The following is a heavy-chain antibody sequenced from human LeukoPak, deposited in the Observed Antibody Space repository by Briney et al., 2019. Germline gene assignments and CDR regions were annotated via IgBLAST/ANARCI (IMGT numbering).Heavy chain of an antibody. CDR1: GFSISSYY. CDR3: VRTWGSGYSAPPGD. V-gene: IGHV3-66*02. CDR2: FASDDNR. Sequence: GGSLRLSCAASGFSISSYYMHWVRQAPGKGLEWVSRFASDDNRVYADSVKGRFTISRDNSKNTLYLQMNSLGAEDTAVYYCVRTWGSGYSAPPGDWGQGSLVTVSS. J-gene: IGHJ4*02. D-gene: IGHD6-13*01.